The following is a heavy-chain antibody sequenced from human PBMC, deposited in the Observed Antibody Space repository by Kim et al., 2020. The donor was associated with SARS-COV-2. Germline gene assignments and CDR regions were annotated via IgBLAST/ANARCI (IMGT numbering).Heavy chain of an antibody. Sequence: SETLSIICTVSGGSLSSYVWNWNKQADGQGLEWIGRTNAGGLTKYNPALKSRLTMSVYTSKHKMSLKLSSVTAADTAMYYCARQVPGADRRFDYWGQGILVTVSS. D-gene: IGHD6-19*01. V-gene: IGHV4-4*07. CDR2: TNAGGLT. CDR3: ARQVPGADRRFDY. CDR1: GGSLSSYV. J-gene: IGHJ4*02.